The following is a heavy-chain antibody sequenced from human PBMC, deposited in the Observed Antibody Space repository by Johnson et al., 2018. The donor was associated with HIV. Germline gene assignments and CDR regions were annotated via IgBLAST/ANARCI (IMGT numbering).Heavy chain of an antibody. V-gene: IGHV3-30*19. J-gene: IGHJ3*02. D-gene: IGHD6-13*01. CDR2: ISYDGSNK. CDR3: AKGIAAAASGAFDI. CDR1: GLTFSNYG. Sequence: QVQLVESGGGVVQPGRSLRLSCAASGLTFSNYGFHWVRQAPGKGLDWVAVISYDGSNKYYADSVKGRFAISRDNSKNTLYLQMNSLRAEDTALYYCAKGIAAAASGAFDIWGQGTMVTVSS.